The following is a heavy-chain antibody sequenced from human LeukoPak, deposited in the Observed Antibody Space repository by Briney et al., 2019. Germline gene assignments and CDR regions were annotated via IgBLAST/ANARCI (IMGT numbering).Heavy chain of an antibody. CDR2: IYYSGST. V-gene: IGHV4-39*07. CDR1: GYSISSSSYY. J-gene: IGHJ4*02. D-gene: IGHD3-3*01. CDR3: ARDAATNFGVGETDY. Sequence: PSETLSLTCTVSGYSISSSSYYWGWIRQPPGKGLEWIGSIYYSGSTYYNPSLKSRVTISVDTSKNQFSLKLSSVTAADTAVYYCARDAATNFGVGETDYWGQGTLVTVSS.